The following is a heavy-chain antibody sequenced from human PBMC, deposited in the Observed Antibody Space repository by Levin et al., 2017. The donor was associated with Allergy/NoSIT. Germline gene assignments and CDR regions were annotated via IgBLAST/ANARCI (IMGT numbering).Heavy chain of an antibody. J-gene: IGHJ6*03. V-gene: IGHV3-23*01. CDR3: AKDLGGLYDYYMDV. D-gene: IGHD2-15*01. Sequence: GGSLRLSCAASGFTFSSYAMSWVRQAPGKGLEWVSAISGSGGSTYYADSVKGRFTISRDNSKNTLYLQMNSLRAEDTAVYYCAKDLGGLYDYYMDVWGKGTTVTVSS. CDR1: GFTFSSYA. CDR2: ISGSGGST.